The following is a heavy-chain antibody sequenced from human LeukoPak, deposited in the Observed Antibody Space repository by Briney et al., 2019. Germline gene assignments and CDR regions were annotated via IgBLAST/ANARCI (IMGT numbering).Heavy chain of an antibody. CDR2: ISGSGSNI. J-gene: IGHJ3*02. CDR1: GLTFSSYA. V-gene: IGHV3-23*01. D-gene: IGHD5-24*01. CDR3: ARRRDGPNSGAFDI. Sequence: GGSLRLSCAASGLTFSSYAMSWVRHAPGKGLEWVSGISGSGSNIYYLDSVKGRFTISRDNSRNTLYLQMISLRGDDTALYYCARRRDGPNSGAFDIWGQGTMVTVFS.